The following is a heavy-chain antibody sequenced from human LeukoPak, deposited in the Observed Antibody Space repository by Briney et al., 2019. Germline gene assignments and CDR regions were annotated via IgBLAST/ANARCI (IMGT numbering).Heavy chain of an antibody. CDR1: GFTFSSYA. CDR3: ARGPGGWYSSSWYSGWFDP. Sequence: PGRSLRLSCAASGFTFSSYAMHWVRQAPGKGLEWVAVISYDGSNKYYADSVKGRFTISRDNSKNTLYLQMNSLRGEDTAVYYCARGPGGWYSSSWYSGWFDPWGQGTLVSVSS. J-gene: IGHJ5*02. D-gene: IGHD6-13*01. CDR2: ISYDGSNK. V-gene: IGHV3-30-3*01.